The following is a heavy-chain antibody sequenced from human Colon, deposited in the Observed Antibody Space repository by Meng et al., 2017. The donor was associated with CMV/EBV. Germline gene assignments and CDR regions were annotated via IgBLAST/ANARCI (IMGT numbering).Heavy chain of an antibody. CDR1: GFTFSDHY. D-gene: IGHD2-8*02. CDR2: SRNRANIYTT. J-gene: IGHJ4*02. CDR3: TRGYWYETYFDH. Sequence: GGSLRLSCATSGFTFSDHYMDWVRQAPGRGLEWVGRSRNRANIYTTEYAPSVRGRFTISRDESKKILFLHMTSLKTEDTAVYYCTRGYWYETYFDHWGQGTLVTVSS. V-gene: IGHV3-72*01.